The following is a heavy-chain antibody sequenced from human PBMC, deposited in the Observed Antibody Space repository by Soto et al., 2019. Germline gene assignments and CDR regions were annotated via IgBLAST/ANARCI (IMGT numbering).Heavy chain of an antibody. V-gene: IGHV3-48*04. CDR2: ISSSSSTI. J-gene: IGHJ4*02. Sequence: GGSLRLSCAASGFTFSSYSMNWVRQAPGKGLEWVSYISSSSSTIYYADSVKGRFTISRDNSKNSLYLQMNSLRAEDKAVYCCARVPLAADGRWGQGTLVTVSS. D-gene: IGHD6-13*01. CDR1: GFTFSSYS. CDR3: ARVPLAADGR.